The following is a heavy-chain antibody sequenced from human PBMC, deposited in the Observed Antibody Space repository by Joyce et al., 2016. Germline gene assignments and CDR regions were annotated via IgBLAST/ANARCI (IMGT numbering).Heavy chain of an antibody. Sequence: QVQLVQSGTEVKKTGASVKVSCKASGFTFTGYYMHWVRQAPGQGLEMMGWMKIENGDTHYTQNVQGRVTMTRDTSINTAYMEVTRLRSDDTAFYYCAREGLPHGGFDYWGLGTLVTVSS. CDR2: MKIENGDT. J-gene: IGHJ4*02. CDR1: GFTFTGYY. V-gene: IGHV1-2*02. CDR3: AREGLPHGGFDY.